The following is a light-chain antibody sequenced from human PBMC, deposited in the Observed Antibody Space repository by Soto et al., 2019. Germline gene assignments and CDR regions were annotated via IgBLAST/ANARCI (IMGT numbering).Light chain of an antibody. CDR3: QHRFNWPWT. CDR1: QSISSW. V-gene: IGKV1-5*01. Sequence: DIQMTPSPSTLSASVGDRVTITCRASQSISSWLAWYQQKPGKAPKLLIYDASSLESGVPSRFSGSGSGTDFTLTISSLEPEDFAVYYCQHRFNWPWTVGQGTKVDI. CDR2: DAS. J-gene: IGKJ1*01.